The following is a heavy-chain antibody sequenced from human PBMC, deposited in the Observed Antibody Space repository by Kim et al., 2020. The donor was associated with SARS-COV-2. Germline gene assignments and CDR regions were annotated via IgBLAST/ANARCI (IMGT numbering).Heavy chain of an antibody. V-gene: IGHV3-30*03. Sequence: SNKYYAEAVKDRFTISRENSKNTLYLQMNGLRAEGTAVYYCARDSNGFDYWGQGTLVTISS. CDR2: SNK. J-gene: IGHJ4*02. D-gene: IGHD3-22*01. CDR3: ARDSNGFDY.